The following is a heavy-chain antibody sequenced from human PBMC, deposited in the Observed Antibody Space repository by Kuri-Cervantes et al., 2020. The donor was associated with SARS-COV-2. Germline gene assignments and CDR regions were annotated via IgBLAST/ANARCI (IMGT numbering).Heavy chain of an antibody. D-gene: IGHD5-18*01. CDR3: AKDQGNSYGISYFDY. V-gene: IGHV3-21*01. J-gene: IGHJ4*02. CDR1: GFTFSSYS. CDR2: ISSDSSYI. Sequence: GESLKISCAASGFTFSSYSMNWVRQAPGKGLEWVSSISSDSSYIHYADSVKGRFTISRDNAKNSLYLHMNSLRAEDTAVYYCAKDQGNSYGISYFDYWGQGTLVTVSS.